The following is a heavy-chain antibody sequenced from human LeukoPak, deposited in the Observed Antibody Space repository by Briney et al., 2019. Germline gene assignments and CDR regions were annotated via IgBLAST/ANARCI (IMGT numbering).Heavy chain of an antibody. D-gene: IGHD3-10*01. CDR2: IYYSGST. J-gene: IGHJ4*02. CDR1: GASVSGSPYY. CDR3: ARAYGSGLGY. Sequence: SETLSLTCTVSGASVSGSPYYWSWIRQPPGKGLEWIGYIYYSGSTNYNPSLKSRVTISVDTSKNQFSLKLSSVTAADTAVYYCARAYGSGLGYWGQGTLVTVSS. V-gene: IGHV4-61*01.